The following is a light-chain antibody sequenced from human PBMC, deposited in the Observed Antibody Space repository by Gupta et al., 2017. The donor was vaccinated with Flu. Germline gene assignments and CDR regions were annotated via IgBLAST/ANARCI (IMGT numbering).Light chain of an antibody. CDR2: RDN. CDR3: AAWDDSLTGEV. V-gene: IGLV1-44*01. J-gene: IGLJ1*01. Sequence: QSVLTQPPSASGTPGQRVTISCSGRSSNIGSNTVNWYQQLPGTAPKLLIYRDNQRPSGVPDRFSGSKSGTSASLDISGLQSEDEADYYCAAWDDSLTGEVFGTGTKLTVL. CDR1: SSNIGSNT.